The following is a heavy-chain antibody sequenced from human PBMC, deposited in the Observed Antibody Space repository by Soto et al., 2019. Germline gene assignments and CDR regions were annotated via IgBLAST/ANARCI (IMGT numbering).Heavy chain of an antibody. CDR1: GSNFTGYW. D-gene: IGHD4-17*01. V-gene: IGHV5-10-1*01. J-gene: IGHJ6*02. CDR3: ARDTAPSDV. CDR2: IEPSDSYT. Sequence: GESLKIPCKGSGSNFTGYWISWVRQMPGKGLEWMGRIEPSDSYTHYSPSFQAHVTISAAKSISTAYLQWSSLKASDTAVYYCARDTAPSDVWGPRTTATVSS.